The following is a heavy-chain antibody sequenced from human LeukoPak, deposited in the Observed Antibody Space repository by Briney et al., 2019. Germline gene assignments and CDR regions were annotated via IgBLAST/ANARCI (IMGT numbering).Heavy chain of an antibody. CDR2: IYHSGSA. V-gene: IGHV4-38-2*02. J-gene: IGHJ5*02. Sequence: SETLSLTCSVSGYGISSGHYWGWIRQPPGKGLEWIGNIYHSGSASYNPSLKSRVTISVDTSENQFSLRLRFVTAADTAVYYCAREGGQEQLVQTENNWFDPWGQGTLVTVSS. CDR3: AREGGQEQLVQTENNWFDP. D-gene: IGHD6-6*01. CDR1: GYGISSGHY.